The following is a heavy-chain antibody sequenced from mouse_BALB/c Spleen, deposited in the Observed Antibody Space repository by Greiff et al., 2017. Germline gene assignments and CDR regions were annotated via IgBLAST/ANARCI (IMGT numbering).Heavy chain of an antibody. CDR2: FYPGSGSI. V-gene: IGHV1-62-2*01. D-gene: IGHD1-1*01. CDR1: GYTFTEYI. Sequence: QVQLKESGAELVKPGASVKLSCKASGYTFTEYIIHWVKQRSGQGLEWIGWFYPGSGSIKYNEKFKDKATLTADKSSSTVYMELSRLTSEDSAVYFCARHEDGYGSSYVYFDYWGQGTTLTVSS. J-gene: IGHJ2*01. CDR3: ARHEDGYGSSYVYFDY.